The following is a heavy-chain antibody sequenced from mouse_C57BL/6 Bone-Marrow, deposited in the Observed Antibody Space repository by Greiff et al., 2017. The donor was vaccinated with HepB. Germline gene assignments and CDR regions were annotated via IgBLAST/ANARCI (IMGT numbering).Heavy chain of an antibody. V-gene: IGHV2-5*01. CDR3: ASKGHYDYDERGFDY. CDR2: IWRGGST. J-gene: IGHJ2*01. CDR1: GFSLTSYG. Sequence: QVHVKQSGPGLVQPSQSLSITCTVSGFSLTSYGVHWVRQSPGKGLEWLGVIWRGGSTDYNAAFMSRLSITKDNSKSQVFFKMNSLQADDTAIYYCASKGHYDYDERGFDYWGQGTTLTVSS. D-gene: IGHD2-4*01.